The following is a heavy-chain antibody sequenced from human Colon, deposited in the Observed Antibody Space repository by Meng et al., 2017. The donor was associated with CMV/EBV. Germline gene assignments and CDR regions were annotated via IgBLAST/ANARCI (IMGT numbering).Heavy chain of an antibody. CDR1: GGSITSSTYY. CDR2: IYYSGST. Sequence: SETLSLTCTVSGGSITSSTYYWGWLRQPPGKGLEWIGSIYYSGSTYYNPSLKSRLSISVDTSNNQFSLKLSSVTAADTAVYYCAREHANSYGSAWYNWCDPWGQGTLVTVSS. J-gene: IGHJ5*02. V-gene: IGHV4-39*07. D-gene: IGHD3-10*01. CDR3: AREHANSYGSAWYNWCDP.